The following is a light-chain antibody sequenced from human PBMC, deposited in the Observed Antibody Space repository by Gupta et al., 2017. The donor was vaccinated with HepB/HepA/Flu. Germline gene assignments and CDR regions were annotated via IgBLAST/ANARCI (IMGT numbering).Light chain of an antibody. CDR1: SSDVGGYNY. J-gene: IGLJ1*01. CDR2: DVS. V-gene: IGLV2-14*01. CDR3: STYASTDTYV. Sequence: QSALTQPASVSGSPGQSITLSCTGTSSDVGGYNYVSWYQQYPGKAPKLMIYDVSHRPSGVSDRFSGSKSGNTASLTISGLQAEDEGNYYCSTYASTDTYVFGTGTEVTVL.